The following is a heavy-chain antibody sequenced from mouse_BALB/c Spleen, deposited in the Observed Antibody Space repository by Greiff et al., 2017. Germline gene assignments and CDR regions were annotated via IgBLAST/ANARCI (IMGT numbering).Heavy chain of an antibody. D-gene: IGHD1-1*01. CDR1: GFTFSSYA. J-gene: IGHJ3*01. Sequence: EVMLVESGGGLVKPGGSLKLSCAASGFTFSSYAMSWVRQSPEKRLEWVAEISSGGSYTYYPDTVTGRFTISRDNAKNTLYLEMSSLRSEDTAMYYCARDDYGSSYERFAYWGQGTLVTVSA. CDR3: ARDDYGSSYERFAY. CDR2: ISSGGSYT. V-gene: IGHV5-9-4*01.